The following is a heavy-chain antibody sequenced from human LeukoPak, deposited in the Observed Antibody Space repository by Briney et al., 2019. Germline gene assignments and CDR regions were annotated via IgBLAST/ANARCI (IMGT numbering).Heavy chain of an antibody. D-gene: IGHD6-19*01. V-gene: IGHV4-34*01. CDR1: GGSFSGYY. CDR2: INHSGNT. CDR3: ARRAAVAGIRFDY. J-gene: IGHJ4*02. Sequence: PSETLSLTCAVYGGSFSGYYWSWIRQPPGKGLEWIGEINHSGNTNYNPSLKSRVTISVDTSKNQFSLKLSSVTAADTAVYYCARRAAVAGIRFDYWGQGTLVTVSS.